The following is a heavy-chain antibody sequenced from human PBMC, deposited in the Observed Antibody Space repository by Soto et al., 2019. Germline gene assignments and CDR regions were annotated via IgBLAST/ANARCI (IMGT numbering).Heavy chain of an antibody. CDR2: IYYTGST. CDR1: GDSIWNNY. Sequence: SETLSLTCTVSGDSIWNNYWGWIRQPPGKGLEWVGYIYYTGSTKYNPSLKSRVTISVDTSKNQVSLKLTSVTAADTAVYYCARLGGYYLAFYNWSQGTLVTVSS. V-gene: IGHV4-59*08. CDR3: ARLGGYYLAFYN. D-gene: IGHD3-22*01. J-gene: IGHJ4*02.